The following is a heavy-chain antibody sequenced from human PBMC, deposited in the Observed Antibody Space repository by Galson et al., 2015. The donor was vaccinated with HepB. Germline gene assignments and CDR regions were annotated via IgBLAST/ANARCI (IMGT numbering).Heavy chain of an antibody. CDR1: GGSVSGGSISRYNTYY. Sequence: ETLSLTCSVSGGSVSGGSISRYNTYYWSWIRQPPGKGLGWIGFIYDTGSTNYNPSLKSRVTISLYTSKNRFSLKLNSVTAADTAVYYCARGSHDLWSNHRQSYLYYPMDVWGQGTTVTVSS. D-gene: IGHD3-3*01. J-gene: IGHJ6*02. V-gene: IGHV4-61*01. CDR2: IYDTGST. CDR3: ARGSHDLWSNHRQSYLYYPMDV.